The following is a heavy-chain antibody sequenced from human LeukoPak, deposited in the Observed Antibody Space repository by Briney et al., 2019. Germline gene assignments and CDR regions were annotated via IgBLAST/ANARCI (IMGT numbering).Heavy chain of an antibody. D-gene: IGHD6-13*01. Sequence: PSETLSLTCTVSGDSISSSYYWGWIRRPPGKGREWIGSIYHSGITYYNPSLKSRVTISADTSKNQFSLKLSSVTAADTAVYFCARVTGSSWYYSYYMDVWGKGTTVTVSS. CDR2: IYHSGIT. J-gene: IGHJ6*03. CDR3: ARVTGSSWYYSYYMDV. V-gene: IGHV4-38-2*02. CDR1: GDSISSSYY.